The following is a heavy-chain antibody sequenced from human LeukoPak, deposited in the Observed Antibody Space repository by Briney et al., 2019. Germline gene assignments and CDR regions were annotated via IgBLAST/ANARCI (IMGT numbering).Heavy chain of an antibody. D-gene: IGHD4-17*01. V-gene: IGHV1-18*01. CDR3: ARDRDYGDYNTQDLFVY. CDR1: GGTFSSYA. CDR2: ISAYNGNT. Sequence: ASVKVSCTASGGTFSSYAISWVRQAPGQGLEWMGWISAYNGNTNYAQKFQGRVTMTTDTSTSTAYMELRSLRSDDTAVYYCARDRDYGDYNTQDLFVYWGQGTLVTVSS. J-gene: IGHJ4*02.